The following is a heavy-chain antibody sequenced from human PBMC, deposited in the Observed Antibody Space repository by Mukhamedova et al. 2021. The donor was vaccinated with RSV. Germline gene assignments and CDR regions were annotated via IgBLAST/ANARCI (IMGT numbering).Heavy chain of an antibody. CDR3: ARTSPGYYDFWSGYYTYYFD. CDR1: SGYY. V-gene: IGHV4-34*01. CDR2: INHSGST. J-gene: IGHJ4*01. Sequence: SGYYWSWIRQPPGKGLEWIGEINHSGSTNYNPSLKSRVTISVDTSKNQFSLKLSSVTAADTAVYYCARTSPGYYDFWSGYYTYYFD. D-gene: IGHD3-3*01.